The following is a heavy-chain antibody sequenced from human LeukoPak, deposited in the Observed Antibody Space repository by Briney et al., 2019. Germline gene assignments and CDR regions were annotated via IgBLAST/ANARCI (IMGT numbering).Heavy chain of an antibody. V-gene: IGHV3-7*01. Sequence: PGGSLRLSCVASGFTFSTFWMSWVRQAPGKGLELVAHIAPEGSGKYYVDSVMGRFSISRDNTKDSLYLQMISLRADDTAVYYCARRIASPSKYFDSWGQGTLVTVSS. J-gene: IGHJ4*02. CDR1: GFTFSTFW. CDR3: ARRIASPSKYFDS. D-gene: IGHD6-13*01. CDR2: IAPEGSGK.